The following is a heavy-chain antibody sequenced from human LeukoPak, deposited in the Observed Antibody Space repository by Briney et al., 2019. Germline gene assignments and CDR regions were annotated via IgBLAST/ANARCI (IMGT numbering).Heavy chain of an antibody. CDR1: GYTFTGYY. CDR3: ARVYYDILTGYYSFDY. V-gene: IGHV1-2*06. Sequence: GASVKVSCKASGYTFTGYYMHWVRQAPGQGLEWMGRINPNSGGTNYAQKFQGRVTMTRDTSISTAYMELSRLRSDDTAVYYCARVYYDILTGYYSFDYWGQGTLVTVSS. CDR2: INPNSGGT. J-gene: IGHJ4*02. D-gene: IGHD3-9*01.